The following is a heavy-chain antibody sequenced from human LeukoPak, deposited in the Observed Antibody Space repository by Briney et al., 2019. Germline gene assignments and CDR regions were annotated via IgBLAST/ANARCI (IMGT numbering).Heavy chain of an antibody. D-gene: IGHD2-21*01. V-gene: IGHV4-59*01. CDR2: TSDSGNT. J-gene: IGHJ4*02. CDR3: ARWHSHGRYFDY. CDR1: GGFIRNYY. Sequence: SETPSLTCTVSGGFIRNYYWNWIRQPPGKGLEWIGYTSDSGNTDYKPSLKSRVTISVDTSKNQFSLKLTSATAADTAVYYCARWHSHGRYFDYWGQGALVTVSS.